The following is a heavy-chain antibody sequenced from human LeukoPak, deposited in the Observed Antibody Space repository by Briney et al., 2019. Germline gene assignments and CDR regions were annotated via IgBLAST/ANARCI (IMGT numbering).Heavy chain of an antibody. D-gene: IGHD6-13*01. CDR3: AKDSYSKGDF. J-gene: IGHJ4*02. V-gene: IGHV3-7*01. CDR2: IKNDGAVK. CDR1: GFTFSYHW. Sequence: GGSLLLSCAASGFTFSYHWMTWVRPAPGKGLEWVANIKNDGAVKNYVDSVKGRFTISRDNAKNSLYLQMNSLRAEDTAVYYCAKDSYSKGDFWGQGVLVTVSS.